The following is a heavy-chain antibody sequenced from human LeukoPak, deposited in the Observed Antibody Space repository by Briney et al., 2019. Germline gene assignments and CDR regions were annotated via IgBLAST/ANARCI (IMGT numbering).Heavy chain of an antibody. CDR2: IYTSGST. CDR3: AGNYDILTGVDY. CDR1: GGSISSYY. Sequence: SETLSLTCTVSGGSISSYYWSWILQPAGKGLEWIGRIYTSGSTNYNPSLKSRVTMSVDTSKNQFSLKLSSVTAADTAVYYCAGNYDILTGVDYWGQGTLVTVSS. V-gene: IGHV4-4*07. D-gene: IGHD3-9*01. J-gene: IGHJ4*02.